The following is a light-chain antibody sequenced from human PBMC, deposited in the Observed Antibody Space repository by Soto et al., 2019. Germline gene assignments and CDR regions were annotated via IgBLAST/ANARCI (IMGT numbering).Light chain of an antibody. CDR1: QSVSSY. Sequence: EIVLTQSPATLSLSPGERATLSCRASQSVSSYLAWCQQKPGQAPRLLIYDASNRATGIPARFSGSGSGTDFTLTISRLEPEDSAVYYCQQYGSSPTFGQGTKVDI. V-gene: IGKV3-20*01. CDR2: DAS. CDR3: QQYGSSPT. J-gene: IGKJ1*01.